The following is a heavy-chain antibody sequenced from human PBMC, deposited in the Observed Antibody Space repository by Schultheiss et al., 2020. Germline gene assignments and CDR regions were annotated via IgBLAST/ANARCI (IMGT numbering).Heavy chain of an antibody. CDR3: ARGLAYCGGDCYSPFDY. V-gene: IGHV3-33*08. CDR1: GFPFNTYI. Sequence: SCAASGFPFNTYIMNWVRQAPGQGLEWVAVIWYDGSNKYYVDSVKGRFTISRDNSKNTLYLQMNSLRAEDTALYYCARGLAYCGGDCYSPFDYWGQGTLVTVSS. D-gene: IGHD2-21*02. J-gene: IGHJ4*02. CDR2: IWYDGSNK.